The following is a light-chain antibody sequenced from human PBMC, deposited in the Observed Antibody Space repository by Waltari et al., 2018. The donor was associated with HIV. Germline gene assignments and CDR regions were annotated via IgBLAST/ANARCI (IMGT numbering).Light chain of an antibody. CDR1: QSVSSSY. Sequence: DIVLTQSPGHLSLSRGEGATLSDRASQSVSSSYLAWYQQKPGQAPRLLIYGASSRATGIPDRFSGSGSGTDFTLTISRLEPEDFAVYYCQQYGSSPLFTFGPGTKVDIK. CDR3: QQYGSSPLFT. CDR2: GAS. J-gene: IGKJ3*01. V-gene: IGKV3-20*01.